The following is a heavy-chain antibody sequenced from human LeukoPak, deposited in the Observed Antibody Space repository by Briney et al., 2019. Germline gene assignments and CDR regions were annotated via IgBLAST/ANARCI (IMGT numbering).Heavy chain of an antibody. V-gene: IGHV1-8*01. D-gene: IGHD6-13*01. Sequence: ASVKASCKPSGCTFTSYVINGLRESTGQGLEWMGWMNLNGGKAGYAQKFQGRVTMPRNTSISTAYMELSSLRSEDTAVYYCARGIAAAGSIWFDPWGQGTLVTVSS. CDR2: MNLNGGKA. J-gene: IGHJ5*02. CDR1: GCTFTSYV. CDR3: ARGIAAAGSIWFDP.